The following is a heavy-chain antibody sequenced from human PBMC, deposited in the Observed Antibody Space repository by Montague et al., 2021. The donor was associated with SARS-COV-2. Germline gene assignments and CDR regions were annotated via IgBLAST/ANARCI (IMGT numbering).Heavy chain of an antibody. Sequence: LALVKPTQTLTLTCTFSGFSITTSTMGVGWIRQPPGKALEWLALIYWGDEKRFSPSLKSRLTITKDTFKDQVVLRMTSMDPVDTATYYCVHYASGSYYFHYWGQGTLVTVSS. CDR3: VHYASGSYYFHY. D-gene: IGHD3-10*01. CDR1: GFSITTSTMG. J-gene: IGHJ4*02. CDR2: IYWGDEK. V-gene: IGHV2-5*02.